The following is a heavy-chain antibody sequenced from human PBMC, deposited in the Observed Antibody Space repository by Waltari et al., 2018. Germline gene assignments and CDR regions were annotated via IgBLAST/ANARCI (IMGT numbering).Heavy chain of an antibody. CDR3: ARRTVTSYWYFDL. CDR1: GYSISSGYY. D-gene: IGHD4-17*01. CDR2: IYHSGST. V-gene: IGHV4-38-2*01. J-gene: IGHJ2*01. Sequence: QVQLQESGPGLVKPSETLSLTCAVSGYSISSGYYWGWIRQPPGKGLEWIGSIYHSGSTYFNPSLKSRVTISIHTSKNQFSLKLSSVTAADTAVYYCARRTVTSYWYFDLWGRGTLVTVSS.